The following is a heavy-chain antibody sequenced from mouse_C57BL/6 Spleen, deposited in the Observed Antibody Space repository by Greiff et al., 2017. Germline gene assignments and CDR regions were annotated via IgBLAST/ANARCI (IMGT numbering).Heavy chain of an antibody. V-gene: IGHV1-80*01. J-gene: IGHJ3*01. CDR3: ARGGGTTY. Sequence: QVQLKESGPELVKPGASVKISCKASGYAFSSYWMNWVKQRPGKGLEWIGQIYPGDGDTNYNGKFKGKATLTADKSSSTAYMQLSSLTSEDSAVYFCARGGGTTYWGQGTLVTVSA. D-gene: IGHD4-1*01. CDR1: GYAFSSYW. CDR2: IYPGDGDT.